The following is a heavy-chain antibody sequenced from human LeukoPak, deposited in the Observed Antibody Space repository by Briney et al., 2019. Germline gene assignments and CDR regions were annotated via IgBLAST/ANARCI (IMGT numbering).Heavy chain of an antibody. D-gene: IGHD6-6*01. J-gene: IGHJ4*02. V-gene: IGHV1-24*01. CDR2: FDPEDGET. CDR3: ATGVVARPPVVFDY. Sequence: VASVKVSCKVSGYTLTEXSMHWVRQASGKGLEWMGGFDPEDGETIYAQKFQGRVTMTEDTSTDTAYMELSSLRSEDTAVYYCATGVVARPPVVFDYWGQGTLVTVSS. CDR1: GYTLTEXS.